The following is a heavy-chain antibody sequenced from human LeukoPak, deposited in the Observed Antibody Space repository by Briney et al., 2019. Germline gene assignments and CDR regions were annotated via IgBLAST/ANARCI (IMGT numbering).Heavy chain of an antibody. Sequence: GGSLRLSCAASGFTVSSNYMSWVRQAPGKGLGWVSVIYSGGSTYYADSVKGRFTISRDNSKNTRYLQMNSLRAEDTAVYYCARDPMDSSGWYRDAFDIWGQGTMVTVSS. D-gene: IGHD6-19*01. CDR3: ARDPMDSSGWYRDAFDI. J-gene: IGHJ3*02. CDR2: IYSGGST. CDR1: GFTVSSNY. V-gene: IGHV3-53*01.